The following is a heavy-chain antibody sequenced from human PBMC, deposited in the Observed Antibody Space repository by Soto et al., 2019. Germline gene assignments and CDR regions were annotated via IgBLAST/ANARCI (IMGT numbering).Heavy chain of an antibody. CDR3: ARHFVAVVIKGWGY. V-gene: IGHV4-39*01. CDR2: IYYNGNA. CDR1: GGSIDSSNYY. Sequence: SETLSLTCTVSGGSIDSSNYYWDWIRQPPGKGLEWIGTIYYNGNAYYNPSPKSRVTMSVDTSKNQFSLKLISVTAADTAVYYCARHFVAVVIKGWGYWGQGTLGTVS. D-gene: IGHD3-22*01. J-gene: IGHJ4*02.